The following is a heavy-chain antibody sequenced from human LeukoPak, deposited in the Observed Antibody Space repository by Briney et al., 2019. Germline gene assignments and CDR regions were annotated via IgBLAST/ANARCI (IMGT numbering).Heavy chain of an antibody. D-gene: IGHD6-19*01. CDR2: IIPIFGTA. Sequence: SVKVSCKASGYTFTGHYMHWVRQAPGQGLEWMGGIIPIFGTANYAQKFQVRVTITADTSTSTAYMELSSLRSDDTAVYYCARGSRTGWYYFDYWGQGTLVTVSS. CDR3: ARGSRTGWYYFDY. V-gene: IGHV1-69*06. CDR1: GYTFTGHY. J-gene: IGHJ4*02.